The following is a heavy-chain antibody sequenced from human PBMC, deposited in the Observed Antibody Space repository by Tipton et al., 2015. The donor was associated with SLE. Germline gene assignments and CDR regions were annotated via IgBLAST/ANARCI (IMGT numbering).Heavy chain of an antibody. D-gene: IGHD3/OR15-3a*01. CDR2: INHSGST. Sequence: TLSLTCTVSGGSISSSSYYWGWIRQPQGKGLEWIGEINHSGSTNYNPSLKRRVTISLDTSKNQFSLKVTSVTAADTALYYCARGPRTSYFFDFWGQGTLVTVSS. CDR3: ARGPRTSYFFDF. CDR1: GGSISSSSYY. V-gene: IGHV4-39*07. J-gene: IGHJ4*02.